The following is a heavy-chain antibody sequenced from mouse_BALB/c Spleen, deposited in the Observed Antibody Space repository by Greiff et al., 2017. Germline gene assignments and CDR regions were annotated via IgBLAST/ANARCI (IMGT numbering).Heavy chain of an antibody. Sequence: EVKLQESGAELVRPGALVKLSCKASGFNIKDYYMHWVKQRPEQGLEWIGWIDPENGNTIYDPKFQGKASITADTSSNTAYLQLSSLTSEDTAVYYCASSGFAYWGQGTLVTVSA. CDR2: IDPENGNT. CDR1: GFNIKDYY. V-gene: IGHV14-1*02. CDR3: ASSGFAY. J-gene: IGHJ3*01.